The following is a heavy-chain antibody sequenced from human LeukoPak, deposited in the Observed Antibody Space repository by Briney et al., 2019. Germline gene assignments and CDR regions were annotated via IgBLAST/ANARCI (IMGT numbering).Heavy chain of an antibody. D-gene: IGHD3-22*01. CDR3: ARITMGYDSSGYYSDWFDP. Sequence: GGSLRLSCAASGFTFSSYWMSWVRQAPGKGLEWVANIKQDGSEKYYVDSVKGRFTISRDNAKNSLYLQMNSLRAEDTAVYYCARITMGYDSSGYYSDWFDPWGQGTLVTVSS. CDR1: GFTFSSYW. J-gene: IGHJ5*02. V-gene: IGHV3-7*01. CDR2: IKQDGSEK.